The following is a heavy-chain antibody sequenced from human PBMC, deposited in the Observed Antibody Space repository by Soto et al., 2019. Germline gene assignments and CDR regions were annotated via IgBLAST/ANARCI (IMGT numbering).Heavy chain of an antibody. CDR2: ITWNSDNI. CDR1: GFTFGDYA. Sequence: EVQLVESGGGLVQPGRSLRLSCVASGFTFGDYAMYWVRQVPGKGLAWVSSITWNSDNIAYADSVRGRFTISRDNAKNSLYLQLNSLTTEDTALYFCAKAVRWGGQLDYSYYGMDVWGQGTTVTVSS. CDR3: AKAVRWGGQLDYSYYGMDV. V-gene: IGHV3-9*01. D-gene: IGHD6-13*01. J-gene: IGHJ6*02.